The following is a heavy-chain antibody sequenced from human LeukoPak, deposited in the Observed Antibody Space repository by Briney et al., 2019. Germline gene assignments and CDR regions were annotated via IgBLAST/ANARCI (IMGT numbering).Heavy chain of an antibody. V-gene: IGHV1-3*01. J-gene: IGHJ4*02. CDR2: INAGNGNT. D-gene: IGHD5-12*01. CDR3: ARDYSGYENYFDY. Sequence: GASVKVSCKASGYTFSNYAMHWVRQAPGQRLEWMGWINAGNGNTKYSQKFQGRVTITRDTSAGTAYMELSRLRSEDTAVYYCARDYSGYENYFDYWGQGTLVTVSS. CDR1: GYTFSNYA.